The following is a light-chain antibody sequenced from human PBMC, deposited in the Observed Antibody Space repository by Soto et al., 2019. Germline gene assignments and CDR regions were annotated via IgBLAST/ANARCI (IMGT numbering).Light chain of an antibody. CDR2: GAS. CDR1: QSVSSK. Sequence: EIVMTQSPTTLSVSPGERATLSCRASQSVSSKLAWLQQKPGQAPRLLIYGASTRATGIPARFSGSGSGTEFTLTISNLQSEDFAVYYCQQYSNWYTFGQGTELEIK. J-gene: IGKJ2*01. CDR3: QQYSNWYT. V-gene: IGKV3-15*01.